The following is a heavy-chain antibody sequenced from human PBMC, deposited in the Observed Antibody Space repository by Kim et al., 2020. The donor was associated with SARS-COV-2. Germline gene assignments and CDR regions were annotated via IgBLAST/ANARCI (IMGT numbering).Heavy chain of an antibody. CDR2: IYYSGST. J-gene: IGHJ4*02. V-gene: IGHV4-39*01. Sequence: SETLSLTCTVSGGSISSSSYYWGWIRQPPGKGLEWIGSIYYSGSTYYNPSLKSRVTISVDTSKNQFSLKLSSVTAADTAVYYCARNYDSSGYYLKSYYFDHWGPGNLGTLS. CDR3: ARNYDSSGYYLKSYYFDH. CDR1: GGSISSSSYY. D-gene: IGHD3-22*01.